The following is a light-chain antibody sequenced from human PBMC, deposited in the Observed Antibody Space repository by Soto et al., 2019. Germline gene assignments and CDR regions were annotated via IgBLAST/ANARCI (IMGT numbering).Light chain of an antibody. J-gene: IGKJ1*01. CDR3: QQYQNLWT. V-gene: IGKV3-11*01. Sequence: EIVLIQSPATLSLSPGERATLSCSASQSVSSNLAWYQQNPGQAPRLLIFDASNRATGIPARFSGSGSGTDFTLTISSLEPEDFAIYYCQQYQNLWTFGQGTKVEIK. CDR2: DAS. CDR1: QSVSSN.